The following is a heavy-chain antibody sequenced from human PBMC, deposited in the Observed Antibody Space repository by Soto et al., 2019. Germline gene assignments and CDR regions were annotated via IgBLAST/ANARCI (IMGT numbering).Heavy chain of an antibody. D-gene: IGHD2-2*02. V-gene: IGHV1-69*13. Sequence: SVKVSCKASGYTFTRYGIGWARQAPGQGLERMGGIIPIFGTANYAQKFQGRVTITADESTSTAYMELSSLRSEDTAVYYCARLSGYCISTSCYNYYGMDVWGQGTTVTVSS. J-gene: IGHJ6*02. CDR2: IIPIFGTA. CDR1: GYTFTRYG. CDR3: ARLSGYCISTSCYNYYGMDV.